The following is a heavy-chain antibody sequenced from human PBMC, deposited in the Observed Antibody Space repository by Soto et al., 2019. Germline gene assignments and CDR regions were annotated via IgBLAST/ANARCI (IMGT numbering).Heavy chain of an antibody. CDR1: GGSISSGGYS. Sequence: SETLSLTCAVSGGSISSGGYSWSWIRQPPGKGLEWIGYIYHSGSTYYNPSLKSRVTISVDRSKNQFSLKLSSVTAADTAVYYCARLTQSNSNWFDPWGQGTLVTVSS. V-gene: IGHV4-30-2*01. CDR3: ARLTQSNSNWFDP. J-gene: IGHJ5*02. CDR2: IYHSGST. D-gene: IGHD4-4*01.